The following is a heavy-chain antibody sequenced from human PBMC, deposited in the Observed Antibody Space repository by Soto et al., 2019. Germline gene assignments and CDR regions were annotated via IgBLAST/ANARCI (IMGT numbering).Heavy chain of an antibody. CDR1: GFTVSSNY. J-gene: IGHJ1*01. CDR3: ARVGGPGNGYFQH. V-gene: IGHV3-53*01. D-gene: IGHD3-10*01. Sequence: EVQLVESGGDLIQPGGSLRLSCAASGFTVSSNYMSWVRQSPGKGLEWVSILHSGGSTYYGDSVKGRFTISRDNSKNTVYLQMNSLRAEDTAVYYCARVGGPGNGYFQHWGQGTLVTVSS. CDR2: LHSGGST.